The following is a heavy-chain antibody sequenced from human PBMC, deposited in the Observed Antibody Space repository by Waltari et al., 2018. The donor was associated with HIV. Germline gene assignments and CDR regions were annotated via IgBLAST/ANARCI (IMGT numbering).Heavy chain of an antibody. CDR2: IDGKNGTT. CDR1: GYTFTSFG. J-gene: IGHJ4*02. V-gene: IGHV1-18*01. Sequence: QVQLVQSGAEVKKPGASVKVSCKASGYTFTSFGISWVRQAPGQGLEWMGWIDGKNGTTNYEQDFQGRHTVTTDTSTSTAYMELRSLRSDDTAEYYWARGPDLWGSGWSFDYWGQGALVTVSS. D-gene: IGHD6-19*01. CDR3: ARGPDLWGSGWSFDY.